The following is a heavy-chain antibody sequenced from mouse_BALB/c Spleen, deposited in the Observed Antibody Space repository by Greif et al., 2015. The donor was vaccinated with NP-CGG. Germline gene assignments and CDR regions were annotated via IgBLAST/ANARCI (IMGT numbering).Heavy chain of an antibody. J-gene: IGHJ2*01. CDR3: ARLFDY. Sequence: EVQLVESGGGLVQPGGSRKLSCAASGFTFSSFGMHWVRQAPEKGLEWVAYISSGSSTIYSADTVKGRFAISRDNPKNALFLQMTSLRSEDTAMYYCARLFDYWGQGTTLTVSS. CDR1: GFTFSSFG. V-gene: IGHV5-17*02. CDR2: ISSGSSTI.